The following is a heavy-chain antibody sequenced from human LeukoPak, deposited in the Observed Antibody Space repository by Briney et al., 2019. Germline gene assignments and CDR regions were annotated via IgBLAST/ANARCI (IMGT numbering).Heavy chain of an antibody. CDR3: ARKGYCSGGSCYSDDAFDI. V-gene: IGHV1-69*05. CDR1: GGTFSSYA. Sequence: SVKVSCQASGGTFSSYAISWVRQAPGQGLEWMGRIIPIFGTANYAQKFQGRVTITTDESTSTAYMELSSLRSEDTAVYYCARKGYCSGGSCYSDDAFDIWGQGTMVTVSS. CDR2: IIPIFGTA. D-gene: IGHD2-15*01. J-gene: IGHJ3*02.